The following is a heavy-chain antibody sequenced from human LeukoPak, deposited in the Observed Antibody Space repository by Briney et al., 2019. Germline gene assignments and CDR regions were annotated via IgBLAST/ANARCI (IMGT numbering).Heavy chain of an antibody. J-gene: IGHJ5*02. CDR1: GGPMSSYY. D-gene: IGHD3-16*01. Sequence: PSETLSLTCTVAGGPMSSYYWSFIRQPAGKGLEWIGRIHTSWTTYYNPSLKSRVTMSVDTSRNQFSLRRTSVTAADTAVYYCARGDYYDGGGRNWFDPWGQGTLVTVSS. CDR2: IHTSWTT. CDR3: ARGDYYDGGGRNWFDP. V-gene: IGHV4-4*07.